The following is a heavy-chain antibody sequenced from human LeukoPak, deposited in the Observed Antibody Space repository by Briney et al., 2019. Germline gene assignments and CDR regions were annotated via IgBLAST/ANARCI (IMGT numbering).Heavy chain of an antibody. CDR3: ARDLLYSSVYSSGYDDSFDI. J-gene: IGHJ3*02. CDR2: ISGYNGNT. CDR1: RYTFTSYG. D-gene: IGHD6-19*01. V-gene: IGHV1-18*01. Sequence: ASVKVSCKASRYTFTSYGISSVRQAPGQGLEWMGWISGYNGNTYYAQKLQGRVTMTTDTSTSTAYMELRSLRSDDTAVFYCARDLLYSSVYSSGYDDSFDIWGQGTMVTVSS.